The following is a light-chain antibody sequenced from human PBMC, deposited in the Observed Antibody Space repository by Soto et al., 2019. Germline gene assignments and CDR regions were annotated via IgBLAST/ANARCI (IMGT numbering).Light chain of an antibody. CDR3: QRSFRTPLT. CDR2: AAS. J-gene: IGKJ4*01. Sequence: DIQMTQSPSSLSASVGDRVTITCRASQSISSYLNWYQQKPGKAPKRLIYAASSLQSGVQSRFSGSGSGPDFTLTISSLQPEDFATYYCQRSFRTPLTFGGGTKVEIK. CDR1: QSISSY. V-gene: IGKV1-39*01.